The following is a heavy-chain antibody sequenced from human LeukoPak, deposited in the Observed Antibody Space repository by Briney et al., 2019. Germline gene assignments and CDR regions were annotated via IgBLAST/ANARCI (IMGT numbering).Heavy chain of an antibody. CDR1: GYTFTSYD. Sequence: GASVKVSCKDSGYTFTSYDINWVRQATGQGLEWMGWMNPNSGNTGYAQKFQGRVTMTRNTSISTAYMELSSLRSEDTAVYYCARGVVDYDFWSGTVDYYYGMDVWGQGTTVTVSS. J-gene: IGHJ6*02. CDR2: MNPNSGNT. V-gene: IGHV1-8*01. D-gene: IGHD3-3*01. CDR3: ARGVVDYDFWSGTVDYYYGMDV.